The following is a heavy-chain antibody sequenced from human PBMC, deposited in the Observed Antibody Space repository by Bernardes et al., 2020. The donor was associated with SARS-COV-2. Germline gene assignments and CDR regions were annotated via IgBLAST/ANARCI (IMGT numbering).Heavy chain of an antibody. CDR3: AGSPIEPAGLNTFDY. Sequence: SQTLSLTCAISGDSVSSNIAAWNWIRQSPSRGLEWLGRTYYRSKWFNDYALSVKNRIAITPDTSQNQFSLQLNSVTPEDTALYYCAGSPIEPAGLNTFDYWGQGSLVTVSS. V-gene: IGHV6-1*01. J-gene: IGHJ4*02. CDR2: TYYRSKWFN. D-gene: IGHD6-13*01. CDR1: GDSVSSNIAA.